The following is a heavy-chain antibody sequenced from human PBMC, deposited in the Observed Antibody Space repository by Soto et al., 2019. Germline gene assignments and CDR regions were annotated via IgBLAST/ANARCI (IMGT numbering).Heavy chain of an antibody. CDR2: IYHSGST. CDR3: ARVGVDFWSGYYFDY. D-gene: IGHD3-3*01. CDR1: GYSISSGYH. J-gene: IGHJ4*02. Sequence: PSETLSLTCAVSGYSISSGYHWGWIRQPPGKGLEWIGSIYHSGSTYYNPSLKSRVTISVDTSKNQFSLKLSSVTAADTAVYYCARVGVDFWSGYYFDYWGQGTLVTVSS. V-gene: IGHV4-38-2*01.